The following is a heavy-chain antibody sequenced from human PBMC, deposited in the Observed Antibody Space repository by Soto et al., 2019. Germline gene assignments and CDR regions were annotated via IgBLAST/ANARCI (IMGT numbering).Heavy chain of an antibody. V-gene: IGHV4-39*01. CDR1: GGSISGSSYY. Sequence: PSETLSLTCTVSGGSISGSSYYWGWIRQPPGKGLEWIGSIYYSGSTYYNPSLKSRVTISVDTSKNQFSLKLSSVTAADTAVYYCARPELGYCSSTSCHNWFDPWGQGTLVTVSS. D-gene: IGHD2-2*01. CDR2: IYYSGST. CDR3: ARPELGYCSSTSCHNWFDP. J-gene: IGHJ5*02.